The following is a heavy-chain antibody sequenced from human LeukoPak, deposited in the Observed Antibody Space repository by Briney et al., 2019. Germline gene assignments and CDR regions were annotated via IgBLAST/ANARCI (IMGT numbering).Heavy chain of an antibody. CDR2: ISALNGNT. Sequence: GASVKVSCKASGYIFTSYGFAWVRQAPGQGLEWMGWISALNGNTNYAQKFQGRVTVTRDTSTSTVHMELSGLRSEDTAVYYCARDQEGFDYWGQGTLVTVSS. CDR3: ARDQEGFDY. CDR1: GYIFTSYG. V-gene: IGHV1-18*01. J-gene: IGHJ4*02.